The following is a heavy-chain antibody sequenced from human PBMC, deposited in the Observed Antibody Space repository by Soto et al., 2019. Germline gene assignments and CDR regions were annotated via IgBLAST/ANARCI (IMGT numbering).Heavy chain of an antibody. V-gene: IGHV1-18*01. D-gene: IGHD2-15*01. CDR2: ISAYNGNT. CDR1: GYTFTSYG. Sequence: EASVKVSCKASGYTFTSYGISWVRQAPGQGLEWMGWISAYNGNTDYAQKLQGRVTMTTDTSTSTAYMELRSLRSDDTAVYYCARAEGSCSGGSCYFDSAFDIWGQGTMVTVSS. J-gene: IGHJ3*02. CDR3: ARAEGSCSGGSCYFDSAFDI.